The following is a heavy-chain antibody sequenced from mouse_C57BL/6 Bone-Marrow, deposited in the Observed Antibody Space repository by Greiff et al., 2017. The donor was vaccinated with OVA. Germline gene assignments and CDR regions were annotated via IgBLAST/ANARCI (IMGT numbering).Heavy chain of an antibody. CDR2: IYPRSGNT. Sequence: QVQLQQSGAELARPGASVKLSCKASGYTFTSYGISWVKQRTGQGLEWIGEIYPRSGNTYYNEKFKGKATLTADKSSSTAYMELRSLTSEDSAVYFCARSYDGSSYPNYYAMDYWGQGTSVTVSS. D-gene: IGHD1-1*01. V-gene: IGHV1-81*01. J-gene: IGHJ4*01. CDR1: GYTFTSYG. CDR3: ARSYDGSSYPNYYAMDY.